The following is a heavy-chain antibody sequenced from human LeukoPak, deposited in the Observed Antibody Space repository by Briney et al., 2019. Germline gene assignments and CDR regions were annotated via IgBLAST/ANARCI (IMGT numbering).Heavy chain of an antibody. V-gene: IGHV3-23*01. CDR2: ISGSGGST. CDR3: AKAFTPKDY. Sequence: GGSLRLSCEASGFTLSSYAMSWVRQAPGKGLEWVSGISGSGGSTYHADSVKGQFTITRHNTKNTLYLQMNSLRADDTGVYCCAKAFTPKDYWGQGTLVTVSS. CDR1: GFTLSSYA. J-gene: IGHJ4*02.